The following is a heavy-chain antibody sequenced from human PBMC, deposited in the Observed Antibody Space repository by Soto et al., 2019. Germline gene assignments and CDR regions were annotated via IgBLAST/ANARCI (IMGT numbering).Heavy chain of an antibody. V-gene: IGHV4-31*03. Sequence: SETLSLTCTVSGGSISSGGYYWSWIRQHPGRGLEWSGYIYYSGSTYYSPSLKSRVTISVDTSKNQFSLKLSSVTAADTAVYYRARSPNYYDSSGYYRWGQGTLVTVSS. D-gene: IGHD3-22*01. CDR2: IYYSGST. J-gene: IGHJ4*02. CDR1: GGSISSGGYY. CDR3: ARSPNYYDSSGYYR.